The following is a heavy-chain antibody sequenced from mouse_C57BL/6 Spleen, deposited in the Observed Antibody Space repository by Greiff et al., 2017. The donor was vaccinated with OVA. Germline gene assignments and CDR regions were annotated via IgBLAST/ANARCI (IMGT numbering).Heavy chain of an antibody. Sequence: QVQLQQSGAELVKPGASVKISCKASGYAFSSYWMNWVKQRPGNGLEWIGQIYPGDGDTNYNGKFKGKATLTADKSSSTAYMQLSSLTSEDSAVYFCARYGSSWYFDVWGAGTTVTVSS. CDR3: ARYGSSWYFDV. CDR1: GYAFSSYW. CDR2: IYPGDGDT. V-gene: IGHV1-80*01. J-gene: IGHJ1*01. D-gene: IGHD1-1*01.